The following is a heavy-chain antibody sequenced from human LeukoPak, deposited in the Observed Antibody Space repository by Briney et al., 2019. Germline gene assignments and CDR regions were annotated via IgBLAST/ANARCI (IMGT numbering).Heavy chain of an antibody. CDR3: ARDYADYVGYFFFDY. CDR2: ISGGGETT. D-gene: IGHD4-17*01. J-gene: IGHJ4*02. V-gene: IGHV3-23*01. Sequence: GESLKISCAASGFTFNNYAMNWVRQAPGKGLEWVSSISGGGETTYYADSAKCRFTISRDNSQNTLYLQMNSLRAEDTAIYYCARDYADYVGYFFFDYWGQGTLVTVSS. CDR1: GFTFNNYA.